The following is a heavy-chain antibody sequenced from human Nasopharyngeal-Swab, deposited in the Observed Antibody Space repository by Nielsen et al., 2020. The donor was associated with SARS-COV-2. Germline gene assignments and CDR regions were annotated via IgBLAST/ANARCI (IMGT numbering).Heavy chain of an antibody. CDR3: ARTLLWFGEALPDY. Sequence: GGSLRLSCAGSGFTFRSYEMNWVRQAPGKGLEWVAYISGTVNTVHYADSVKGRFTISRDNAKNSLYLQMNSLRAEDTAVYYCARTLLWFGEALPDYWGQGTLVTVSS. D-gene: IGHD3-10*01. J-gene: IGHJ4*02. CDR2: ISGTVNTV. V-gene: IGHV3-48*03. CDR1: GFTFRSYE.